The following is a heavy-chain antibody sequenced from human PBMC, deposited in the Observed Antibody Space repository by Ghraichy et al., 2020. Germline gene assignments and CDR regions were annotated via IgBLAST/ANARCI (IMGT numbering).Heavy chain of an antibody. J-gene: IGHJ6*03. CDR1: GGSISSSSYY. Sequence: SETLSLTCTVSGGSISSSSYYWGWIRQPPGKGLEWIGSIYYSGSTYYNPSLKSRVTISVDTSKNQFSLKLSSVTAADTAVYYCAGGGSGSYYYYYYYMDVWGKGTTVTVSS. V-gene: IGHV4-39*01. CDR3: AGGGSGSYYYYYYYMDV. D-gene: IGHD3-10*01. CDR2: IYYSGST.